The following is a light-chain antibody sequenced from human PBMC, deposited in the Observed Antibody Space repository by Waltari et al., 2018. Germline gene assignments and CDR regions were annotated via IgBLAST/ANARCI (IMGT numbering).Light chain of an antibody. Sequence: DIVMTQSPDSLAVSLGERANINCKSSQSVLSSSNNKNYLAWYQQKPGQPPKLSIYWASTRESGVPDRFSGSGSGTDFTLTISSLQAEDVAFYYCQQYYSTPRTFGQGTKVEIK. CDR1: QSVLSSSNNKNY. CDR2: WAS. J-gene: IGKJ1*01. V-gene: IGKV4-1*01. CDR3: QQYYSTPRT.